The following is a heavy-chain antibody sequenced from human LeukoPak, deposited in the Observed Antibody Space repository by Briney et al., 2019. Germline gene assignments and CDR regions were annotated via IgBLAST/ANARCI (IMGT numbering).Heavy chain of an antibody. CDR1: GYTFTSYG. CDR3: AICGYSYGYNWFDP. J-gene: IGHJ5*02. Sequence: SVKVSCKASGYTFTSYGISWVRQAPGQGLEWMGGIIPIFGTANYAQKFQGRVTITADESTSTAYMELSGLRSEDTAVYYCAICGYSYGYNWFDPWGQGTLVTVSS. V-gene: IGHV1-69*13. D-gene: IGHD5-18*01. CDR2: IIPIFGTA.